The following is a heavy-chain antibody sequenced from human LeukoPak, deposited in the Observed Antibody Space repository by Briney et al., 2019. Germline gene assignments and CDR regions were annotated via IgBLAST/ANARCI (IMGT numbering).Heavy chain of an antibody. J-gene: IGHJ6*03. CDR3: ARLLGWASYYMDV. CDR1: GSSISSGYY. D-gene: IGHD6-19*01. CDR2: MYHSGST. V-gene: IGHV4-38-2*01. Sequence: SETLSLTCAVSGSSISSGYYWGWIRQPPGKELEWIGSMYHSGSTYYNPSLKSRVTISVDTSKNQFSLKLNSVTAADTAVYYCARLLGWASYYMDVWGKGTTVTVSS.